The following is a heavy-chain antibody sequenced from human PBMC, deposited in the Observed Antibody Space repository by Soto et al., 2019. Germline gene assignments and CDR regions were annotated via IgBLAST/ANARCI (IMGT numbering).Heavy chain of an antibody. J-gene: IGHJ4*02. Sequence: SETLSLTCAVYGGSFSGYYWSWIRQPPGKGLEWIGEINHSGSTNYNPSLKSRVTISVDTSKNQFSLKLSSVTAADTAVYYCARGRVGYCSGGSCPGLYYFDYWGQGTLVTVSS. CDR1: GGSFSGYY. D-gene: IGHD2-15*01. V-gene: IGHV4-34*01. CDR2: INHSGST. CDR3: ARGRVGYCSGGSCPGLYYFDY.